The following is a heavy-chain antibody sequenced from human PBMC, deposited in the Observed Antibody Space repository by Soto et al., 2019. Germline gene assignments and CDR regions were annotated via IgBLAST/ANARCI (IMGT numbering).Heavy chain of an antibody. D-gene: IGHD3-16*01. CDR3: ARDGGTYFDY. CDR1: GFTFSTYW. J-gene: IGHJ4*02. CDR2: LDNDGTNT. V-gene: IGHV3-74*01. Sequence: EVQLVESGGGLVQPGGSLRLSCAASGFTFSTYWMHWVRQAPGKRLVWVSRLDNDGTNTRYADSVKGRFTVSRDNGKNTVYLQMDSLRAEDTAVYYCARDGGTYFDYWGQGTLVTVSS.